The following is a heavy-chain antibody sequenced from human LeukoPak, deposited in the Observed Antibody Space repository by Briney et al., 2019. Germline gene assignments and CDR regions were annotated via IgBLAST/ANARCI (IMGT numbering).Heavy chain of an antibody. J-gene: IGHJ4*02. D-gene: IGHD3-16*02. CDR2: ISSSSYI. CDR3: ARAMYDYVWGSYRYDY. CDR1: GFTFSSYS. V-gene: IGHV3-21*01. Sequence: SGGSLRLSCAASGFTFSSYSMNWVRQAPGKGLEWVSSISSSSYIYYADSVKGRFTISRDNAKNSLYLQMNSLRAEDTAVYYCARAMYDYVWGSYRYDYWGQGTLVTVSS.